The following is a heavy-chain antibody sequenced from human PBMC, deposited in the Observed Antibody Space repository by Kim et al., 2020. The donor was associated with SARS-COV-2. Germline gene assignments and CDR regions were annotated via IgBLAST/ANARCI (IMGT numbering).Heavy chain of an antibody. CDR2: ISAYNGNT. CDR3: ARGHYDILTGPENNWFDP. CDR1: GYTFTSYG. D-gene: IGHD3-9*01. Sequence: ASVKVSCKASGYTFTSYGISWVRQAPGQGLEWMGWISAYNGNTNYAQKLQGRVTMTTDTSTSTAYMELRSLRSDDTAVYYCARGHYDILTGPENNWFDPWGQGTLVTVSS. V-gene: IGHV1-18*01. J-gene: IGHJ5*02.